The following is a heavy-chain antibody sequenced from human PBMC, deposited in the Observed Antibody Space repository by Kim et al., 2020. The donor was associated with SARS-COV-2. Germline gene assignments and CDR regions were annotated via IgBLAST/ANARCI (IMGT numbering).Heavy chain of an antibody. D-gene: IGHD3-10*01. J-gene: IGHJ5*02. V-gene: IGHV4-59*08. CDR2: IYYSGST. Sequence: SETLSLTCTVSGGSISSYYWSWIRQPPGKGLEWIGYIYYSGSTNYNPSLKSRVTISVDTSKNQFSLKLSSVTAADTAVYSCARLTRAMVRGTRGSGWFDPWGQGTLVTVSS. CDR1: GGSISSYY. CDR3: ARLTRAMVRGTRGSGWFDP.